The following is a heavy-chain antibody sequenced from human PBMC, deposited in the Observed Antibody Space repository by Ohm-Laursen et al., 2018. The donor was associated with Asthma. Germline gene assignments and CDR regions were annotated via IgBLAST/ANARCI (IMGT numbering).Heavy chain of an antibody. J-gene: IGHJ4*02. V-gene: IGHV4-61*01. CDR3: ARADLKNFWSGYYYLPGGGPFDY. CDR1: GGSVSSGSYY. D-gene: IGHD3-3*01. CDR2: IYYSGST. Sequence: TLSLTCTVSGGSVSSGSYYWSWIRQPPGKGLEWIGYIYYSGSTNYNPSLKSRVTISVDTSKNQFSLKLSSVTAADTAVYYCARADLKNFWSGYYYLPGGGPFDYWGQGTLVTVSS.